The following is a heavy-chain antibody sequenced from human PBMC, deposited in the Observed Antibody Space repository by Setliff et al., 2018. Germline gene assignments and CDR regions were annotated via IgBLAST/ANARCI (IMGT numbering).Heavy chain of an antibody. Sequence: ASVKVSCKTSGYSFTNYGINWVRQAPGQGLEWMGWNSVYARRFQGRVTMTRDTSITTVYMDLSSLKSDDTAVYYCARGTDYHGSGSYWAKDVWGKGTTVTVSS. CDR1: GYSFTNYG. V-gene: IGHV1-18*01. J-gene: IGHJ6*04. CDR3: ARGTDYHGSGSYWAKDV. CDR2: NSV. D-gene: IGHD3-10*01.